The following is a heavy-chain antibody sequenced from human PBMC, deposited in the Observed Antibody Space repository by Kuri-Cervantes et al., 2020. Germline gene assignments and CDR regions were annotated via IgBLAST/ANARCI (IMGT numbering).Heavy chain of an antibody. D-gene: IGHD3-9*01. CDR2: IYYSGST. J-gene: IGHJ5*02. CDR1: GGSISSGDYY. CDR3: ARADYDILTGYLNWFDP. V-gene: IGHV4-30-4*01. Sequence: SCTVSGGSISSGDYYWSWIRQPPGKGLEWIGYIYYSGSTNYNPSLKSRVTISVGRSKDQFSLKLSSVTAADTAVYYCARADYDILTGYLNWFDPWGQGTLVTVSS.